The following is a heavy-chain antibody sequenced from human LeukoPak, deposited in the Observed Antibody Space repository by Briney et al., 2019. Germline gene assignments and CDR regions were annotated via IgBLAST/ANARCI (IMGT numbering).Heavy chain of an antibody. Sequence: SETLSLTCAVYGGSFSGYYWSWIRQPPGKGLEWIGEINHSGSTNYSPSLKSRVTISVDTSKKQFSLKLSSVTAADTAVYYCVTYYFDSSGPKKNYWGQGTLVTVSS. V-gene: IGHV4-34*01. D-gene: IGHD3-22*01. CDR2: INHSGST. CDR3: VTYYFDSSGPKKNY. J-gene: IGHJ4*02. CDR1: GGSFSGYY.